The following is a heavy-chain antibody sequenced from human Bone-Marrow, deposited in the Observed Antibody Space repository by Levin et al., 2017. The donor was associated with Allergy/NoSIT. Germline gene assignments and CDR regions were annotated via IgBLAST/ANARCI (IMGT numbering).Heavy chain of an antibody. CDR3: ARDSGTSGWFSS. V-gene: IGHV3-53*01. CDR1: GFSVSTSH. CDR2: LLGGGAA. Sequence: GGSLRLSCAASGFSVSTSHMNWVRQTPGKGLEWVSVLLGGGAAYYADSVKGRFTISRDNSKNTVFLQMNNLRVDDAAVYYCARDSGTSGWFSSWGQGTMVTFSS. D-gene: IGHD1-14*01. J-gene: IGHJ5*01.